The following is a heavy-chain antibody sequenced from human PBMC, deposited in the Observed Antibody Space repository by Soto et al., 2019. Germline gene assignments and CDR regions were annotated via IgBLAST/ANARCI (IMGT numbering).Heavy chain of an antibody. CDR2: ISHDGSNK. CDR3: ARDQDIVVVPAAQSFDY. D-gene: IGHD2-2*01. CDR1: GFTFSSYA. J-gene: IGHJ4*02. Sequence: GGSLRLSCAASGFTFSSYAMHWVRQAPGKGLEWVAVISHDGSNKYYADSVKGRFTISRDNSKNTLYLQMNSLRAEDTAVYYCARDQDIVVVPAAQSFDYWGQGTLVTVSS. V-gene: IGHV3-30-3*01.